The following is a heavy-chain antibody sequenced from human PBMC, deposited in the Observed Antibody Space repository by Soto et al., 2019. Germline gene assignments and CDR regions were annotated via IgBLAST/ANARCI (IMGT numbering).Heavy chain of an antibody. CDR2: INHSGST. D-gene: IGHD4-17*01. Sequence: SETLSLTCAVYGGSFSGYYWSWIRQPPGKGLEWIGEINHSGSTNYNPSLKSRVTISVDRSKNQFSLKLSCVTAADTAVYYCGGDFGDEDGVPFDYWGQGTLVTVSS. V-gene: IGHV4-34*01. CDR1: GGSFSGYY. J-gene: IGHJ4*02. CDR3: GGDFGDEDGVPFDY.